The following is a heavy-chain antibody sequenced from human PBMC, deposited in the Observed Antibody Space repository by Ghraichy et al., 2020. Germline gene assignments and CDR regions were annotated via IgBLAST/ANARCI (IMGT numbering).Heavy chain of an antibody. J-gene: IGHJ4*02. D-gene: IGHD3-3*01. CDR3: ARQYYDFWSGYYNFDY. CDR1: GFTFSSYW. V-gene: IGHV3-74*01. Sequence: GESLNISCAASGFTFSSYWMHWVRQAPGKGLVWVSRINSDGSSTSYADSVKGRFTISRDNAKNTLYLQMNSLRAEDTAVYYCARQYYDFWSGYYNFDYWGQGTLVTVSS. CDR2: INSDGSST.